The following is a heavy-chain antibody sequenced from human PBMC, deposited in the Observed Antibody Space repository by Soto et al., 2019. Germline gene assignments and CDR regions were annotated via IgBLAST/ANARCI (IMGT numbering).Heavy chain of an antibody. V-gene: IGHV1-58*01. CDR1: GFTFTSSA. Sequence: SXKVSCKASGFTFTSSAVQWVRQARGQRLEWIGWIVVGSGNTNYAQKFQERVTITRDMSTSTAYMELSSLRSEDTAVYYCAAPLQTYYYDSSGYYRFDYWGQGTLVTVSS. J-gene: IGHJ4*02. CDR2: IVVGSGNT. D-gene: IGHD3-22*01. CDR3: AAPLQTYYYDSSGYYRFDY.